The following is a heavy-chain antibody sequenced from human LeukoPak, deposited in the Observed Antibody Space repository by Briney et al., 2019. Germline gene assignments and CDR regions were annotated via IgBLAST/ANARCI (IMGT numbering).Heavy chain of an antibody. CDR3: ARGISGNYFDY. CDR1: GFTFSSYG. J-gene: IGHJ4*02. V-gene: IGHV3-23*01. CDR2: ISGSGGSA. Sequence: PGGSLRLSCAASGFTFSSYGMSWVRQAPGKGLEWVSAISGSGGSAYYADSVKGRFTISRDNSKNTLYLQMNSLRAEDTAVYYCARGISGNYFDYWGQGTLVTVSS. D-gene: IGHD1-26*01.